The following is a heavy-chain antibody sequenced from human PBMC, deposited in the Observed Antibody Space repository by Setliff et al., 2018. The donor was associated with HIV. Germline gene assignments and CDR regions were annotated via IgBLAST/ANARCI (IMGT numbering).Heavy chain of an antibody. D-gene: IGHD6-19*01. CDR2: LFYNGNT. J-gene: IGHJ4*02. CDR1: GGSISNNSYY. Sequence: SETLSLTCTVSGGSISNNSYYWGWVRQPPGKGLELIGNLFYNGNTYYNPSLKSRVTISLDTSKNQFSLKLSSVTAADTAIYFCARQFRYPNRAVAGVDYWGQGTLVTVSS. CDR3: ARQFRYPNRAVAGVDY. V-gene: IGHV4-39*01.